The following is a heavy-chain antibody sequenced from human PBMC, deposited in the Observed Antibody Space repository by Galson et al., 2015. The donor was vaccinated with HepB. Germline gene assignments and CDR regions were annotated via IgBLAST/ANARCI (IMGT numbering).Heavy chain of an antibody. CDR3: VKEGSWFGGDWFDP. Sequence: SLRLSCAGSGFIFRHHALACIRQAPGKGLEWVSGLYWRGSTSSYSDAVTGRFSIPRDNSTETVFLQMDNLRAEDTAVYYCVKEGSWFGGDWFDPWGQGALVTVS. CDR2: LYWRGSTS. V-gene: IGHV3-23*03. CDR1: GFIFRHHA. D-gene: IGHD3-16*01. J-gene: IGHJ5*02.